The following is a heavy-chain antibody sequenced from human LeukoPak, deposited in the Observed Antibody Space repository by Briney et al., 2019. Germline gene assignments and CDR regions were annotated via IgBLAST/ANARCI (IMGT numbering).Heavy chain of an antibody. D-gene: IGHD3-3*01. V-gene: IGHV4-38-2*02. J-gene: IGHJ4*02. Sequence: SETLSLTCTVSGYSISSGYYWVWIRQPPGKGLEWIGSIYHSGSNYYNPSLNSRVTISVDTSKHQFSLKLSSVPAADTAVYYCARDYDFWTREWGQGTLVTVSS. CDR2: IYHSGSN. CDR3: ARDYDFWTRE. CDR1: GYSISSGYY.